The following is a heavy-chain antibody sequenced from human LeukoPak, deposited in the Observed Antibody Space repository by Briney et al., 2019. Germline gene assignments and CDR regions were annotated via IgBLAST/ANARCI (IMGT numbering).Heavy chain of an antibody. V-gene: IGHV4-4*02. Sequence: SETLSLTCAVSGGPISSSNWWSWVRQPPGKGLEWIGEIYHSGSTNYNPSLRSRVTISVDKSKNQFSLKLSSVTAADTAVYYCAREYSSSWYGTSYGMDVWGQGTTVTVSS. CDR3: AREYSSSWYGTSYGMDV. D-gene: IGHD6-13*01. CDR1: GGPISSSNW. CDR2: IYHSGST. J-gene: IGHJ6*02.